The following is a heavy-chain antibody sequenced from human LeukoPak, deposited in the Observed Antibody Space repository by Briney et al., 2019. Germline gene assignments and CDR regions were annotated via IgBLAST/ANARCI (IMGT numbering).Heavy chain of an antibody. CDR2: ISHNGGSE. CDR3: ARDVTGNYVAWFDP. Sequence: GGSLRLSCVASGFTFNNYALSWVRQAPGKGLEWVSSISHNGGSEYYAESVKGRFTISRDKSEKTLYLQMNSLGVEDTAIYFCARDVTGNYVAWFDPWGQGALVTVSS. V-gene: IGHV3-23*01. CDR1: GFTFNNYA. J-gene: IGHJ5*02. D-gene: IGHD3-10*02.